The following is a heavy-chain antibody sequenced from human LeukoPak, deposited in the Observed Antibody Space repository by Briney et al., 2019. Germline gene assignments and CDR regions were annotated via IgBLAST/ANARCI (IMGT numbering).Heavy chain of an antibody. CDR3: AILSSGYNFDY. D-gene: IGHD3-22*01. CDR1: GYTFTDYF. J-gene: IGHJ4*02. V-gene: IGHV1-2*02. CDR2: INPKSRDT. Sequence: ASVKVSCKASGYTFTDYFMNWVRQAPGQGLEWMGWINPKSRDTNYAQKFQGRVTMTRDTSISTAYMELSSLRSDDTAAYYCAILSSGYNFDYWGQGTLVTVSS.